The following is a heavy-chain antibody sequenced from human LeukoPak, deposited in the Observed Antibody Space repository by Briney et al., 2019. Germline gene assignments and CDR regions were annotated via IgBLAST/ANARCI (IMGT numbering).Heavy chain of an antibody. Sequence: GSLRLSCAASGFTFSSYAMHWVRQAPGKGLEWVAVISYDGSNKYYADSVKGRFTISRDNSRNTLYLQMNSLRAEDTAVYYCARDEHYGSGSPKGWFDPWGQGTLVTVSS. CDR2: ISYDGSNK. V-gene: IGHV3-30-3*01. CDR3: ARDEHYGSGSPKGWFDP. CDR1: GFTFSSYA. J-gene: IGHJ5*02. D-gene: IGHD3-10*01.